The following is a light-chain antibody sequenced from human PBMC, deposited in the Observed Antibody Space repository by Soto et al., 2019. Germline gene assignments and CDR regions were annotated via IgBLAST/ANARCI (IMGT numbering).Light chain of an antibody. Sequence: DIQMTQSPSTLSASVGDRVTITCRASQSISSWLAWYQQKPGKAPKLLIYKASSLESGVPSRFSSSGSGTEFTLTISSRQPDDFATFYCQQYNSYSQTFGQGTKVEIK. CDR3: QQYNSYSQT. CDR1: QSISSW. CDR2: KAS. V-gene: IGKV1-5*03. J-gene: IGKJ1*01.